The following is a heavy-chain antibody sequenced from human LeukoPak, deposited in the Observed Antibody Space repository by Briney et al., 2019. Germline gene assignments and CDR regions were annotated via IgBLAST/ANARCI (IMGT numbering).Heavy chain of an antibody. CDR2: IYYSGST. V-gene: IGHV4-59*01. CDR3: ARTPLLSSSWSTHFDY. J-gene: IGHJ4*02. D-gene: IGHD6-13*01. CDR1: GGSISSYY. Sequence: PWETLSLTCTVSGGSISSYYWSWIRQPPGKGLECIGYIYYSGSTNYNPSLKSRVTISVDTSKNQFSLKPSSVTAADTAVYYCARTPLLSSSWSTHFDYWGQGTLVTVSS.